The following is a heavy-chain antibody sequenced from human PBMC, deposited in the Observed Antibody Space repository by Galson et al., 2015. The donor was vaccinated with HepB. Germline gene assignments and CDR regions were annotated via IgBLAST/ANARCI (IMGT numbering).Heavy chain of an antibody. CDR1: GFAFSSYA. CDR3: ARGDYSSGWYSY. D-gene: IGHD6-19*01. Sequence: SLRLSCAASGFAFSSYAMHWVRQAPGKGLEWVAVISYDGSNKYYADSVKGRFTISRDNSKNTLYLQMNSLRAEDTAVYYCARGDYSSGWYSYWGQGTLVTVSS. J-gene: IGHJ4*02. CDR2: ISYDGSNK. V-gene: IGHV3-30*04.